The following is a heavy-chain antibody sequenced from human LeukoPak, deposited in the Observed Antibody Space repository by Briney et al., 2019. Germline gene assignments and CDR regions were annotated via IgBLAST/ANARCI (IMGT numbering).Heavy chain of an antibody. J-gene: IGHJ4*02. CDR2: IYYSGST. V-gene: IGHV4-4*07. Sequence: PSETLSLTCTVSGGSISSYYWSWIRQPAGKGLEWIGSIYYSGSTYYNPSLKSRVTISVDTSKNQFSLKLSSVTAADTAVYYCARDEKWVLDYWGQGTLVTVSS. CDR3: ARDEKWVLDY. CDR1: GGSISSYY. D-gene: IGHD1-26*01.